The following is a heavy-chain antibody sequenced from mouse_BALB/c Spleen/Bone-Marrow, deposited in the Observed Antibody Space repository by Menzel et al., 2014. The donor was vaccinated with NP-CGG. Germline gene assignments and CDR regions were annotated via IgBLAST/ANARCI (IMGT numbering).Heavy chain of an antibody. CDR3: ASRGDYSYAMDY. CDR1: GYSFSNYW. CDR2: IFPGDGDT. Sequence: QVQLQQSGAELVRPGSSVKISCKSSGYSFSNYWMDWMKQRPGQGLEWIGQIFPGDGDTNYIGKFKGKATLTADKSSSSACMHLNRLTTEDSAVYFCASRGDYSYAMDYWGQGTSVTVSS. V-gene: IGHV1-80*01. D-gene: IGHD1-1*01. J-gene: IGHJ4*01.